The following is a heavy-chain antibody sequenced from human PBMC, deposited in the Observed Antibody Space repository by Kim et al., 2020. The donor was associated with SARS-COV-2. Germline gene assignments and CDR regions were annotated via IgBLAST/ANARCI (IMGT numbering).Heavy chain of an antibody. J-gene: IGHJ4*02. Sequence: NKYNADSVKGRFTISRDNSKNTLYLQMNSLRAEDTAVYYCARDSVIYFDYWGQGTLVTVSS. D-gene: IGHD6-25*01. CDR2: NK. V-gene: IGHV3-30-3*01. CDR3: ARDSVIYFDY.